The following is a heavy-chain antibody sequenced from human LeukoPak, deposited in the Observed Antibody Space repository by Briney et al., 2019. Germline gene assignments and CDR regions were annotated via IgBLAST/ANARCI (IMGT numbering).Heavy chain of an antibody. CDR1: GETFTNYY. CDR2: VNHSGSA. V-gene: IGHV4-34*01. CDR3: ARGPRLQLELRKKYNWFDP. D-gene: IGHD1-7*01. J-gene: IGHJ5*02. Sequence: SETLSLICVVYGETFTNYYWSWIRQPPGKGLEWIGEVNHSGSANYNPSLKSRVTISVDTSKSQFSLRLNSVTAADTAVYYCARGPRLQLELRKKYNWFDPWGQGSLVTVSS.